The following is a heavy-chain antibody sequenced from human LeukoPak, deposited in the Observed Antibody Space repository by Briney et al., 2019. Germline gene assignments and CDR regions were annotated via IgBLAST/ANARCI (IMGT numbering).Heavy chain of an antibody. D-gene: IGHD3-16*01. CDR1: GDSVSSNTAA. J-gene: IGHJ4*02. CDR2: TYYRSTWLY. V-gene: IGHV6-1*01. CDR3: VRGGEGGLDYFDY. Sequence: SQTLSLTCAISGDSVSSNTAAWNWIRQSPSRGLEWLGRTYYRSTWLYDYALSLKSRININPDTSKNQFSLHLNSVTPEDTAVYYCVRGGEGGLDYFDYWGRGTLVTVSS.